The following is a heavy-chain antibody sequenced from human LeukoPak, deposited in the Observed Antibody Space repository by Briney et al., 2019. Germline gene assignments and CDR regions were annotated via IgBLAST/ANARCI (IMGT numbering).Heavy chain of an antibody. CDR1: GASISSSSYY. Sequence: SETLSLTCTVSGASISSSSYYWGWIRQPPGKGLEWIGSMYYSGSTFYNPSLKSRVTISVDTSKNQFSLKLSSVTAADTAVYYCARDGRGGWYIDYWGQGALVTVSS. CDR2: MYYSGST. D-gene: IGHD6-19*01. CDR3: ARDGRGGWYIDY. J-gene: IGHJ4*02. V-gene: IGHV4-39*07.